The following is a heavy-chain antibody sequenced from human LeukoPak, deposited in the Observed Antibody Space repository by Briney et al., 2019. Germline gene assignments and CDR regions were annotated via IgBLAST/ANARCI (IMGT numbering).Heavy chain of an antibody. D-gene: IGHD3-10*01. V-gene: IGHV3-7*01. CDR1: GFTFGTFW. Sequence: GGSLRLSCAASGFTFGTFWMSWVRQAPGKGLEWVANIKQGGSEKSYVDSVKGRFTIARDDAKNSLYLQMNSLRAEDTAVYFCARDKGGMVPFDYWGQGTLVTVSS. J-gene: IGHJ4*02. CDR2: IKQGGSEK. CDR3: ARDKGGMVPFDY.